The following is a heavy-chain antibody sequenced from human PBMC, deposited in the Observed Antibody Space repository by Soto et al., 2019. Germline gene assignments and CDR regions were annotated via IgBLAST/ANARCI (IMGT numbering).Heavy chain of an antibody. CDR2: IYKSGRT. D-gene: IGHD6-6*01. J-gene: IGHJ5*02. CDR3: ARSLSASSGWFDP. Sequence: PSETLSLTCAVSGDSIGSGDFYWTWIRQSPGKGLEYIGYIYKSGRTYYNPSLKSRPIISLDTSKSQFFLSLSSVTAADTAVYYCARSLSASSGWFDPWGQGTLVT. V-gene: IGHV4-30-4*01. CDR1: GDSIGSGDFY.